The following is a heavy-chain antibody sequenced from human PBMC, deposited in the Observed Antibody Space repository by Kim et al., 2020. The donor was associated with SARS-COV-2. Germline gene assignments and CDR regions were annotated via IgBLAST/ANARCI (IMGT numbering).Heavy chain of an antibody. CDR2: VNPNSGGT. CDR1: GYTFTGYY. V-gene: IGHV1-2*02. D-gene: IGHD6-13*01. Sequence: ASVKVSCKASGYTFTGYYIHWVRQAPGQGLEWMGWVNPNSGGTNYAQKFQGRVTMTWDTSISTAYMELNRLTSDDTALYYCARRVEGRLATAFEYYFDYWGQGTLVTVSS. CDR3: ARRVEGRLATAFEYYFDY. J-gene: IGHJ4*02.